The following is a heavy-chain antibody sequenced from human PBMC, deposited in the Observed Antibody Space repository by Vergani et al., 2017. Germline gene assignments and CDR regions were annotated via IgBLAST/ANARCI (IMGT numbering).Heavy chain of an antibody. Sequence: EVQLVESGGGLVQPGRSLRLSCAASGFTFDDYAMHWVRQAPGKGREWVSFISWNSGSRAYADSVKGRFTISRDNSKNTLYLQMNSLRAEDTAVYYCTKDVDFLSGYYTGPEYWGQGTLVTVSS. D-gene: IGHD3-3*01. V-gene: IGHV3-9*01. J-gene: IGHJ4*01. CDR2: ISWNSGSR. CDR3: TKDVDFLSGYYTGPEY. CDR1: GFTFDDYA.